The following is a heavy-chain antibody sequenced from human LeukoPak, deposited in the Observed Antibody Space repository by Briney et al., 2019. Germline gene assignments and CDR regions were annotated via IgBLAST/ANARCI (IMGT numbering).Heavy chain of an antibody. CDR2: IVHSGNT. J-gene: IGHJ4*02. Sequence: SETLSPTCAVYGGSFSGYYWSWIRQPPGKGLEWIGEIVHSGNTKYNPSLKSRVTISVDTSKNQFSLKLSSMTAADTAIYYCARLHRRNPGPDYWGQGTRVTVSS. V-gene: IGHV4-34*12. D-gene: IGHD1-14*01. CDR3: ARLHRRNPGPDY. CDR1: GGSFSGYY.